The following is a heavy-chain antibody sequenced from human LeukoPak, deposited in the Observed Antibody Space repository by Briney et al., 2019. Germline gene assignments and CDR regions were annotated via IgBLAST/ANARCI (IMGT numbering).Heavy chain of an antibody. D-gene: IGHD3-16*01. V-gene: IGHV3-30-3*01. J-gene: IGHJ4*02. CDR1: GFDFNSYI. CDR2: ISKDGSNE. CDR3: VKDLPVLHS. Sequence: GGSLRLSCAASGFDFNSYIIHWVRQAPGKGLEWVAVISKDGSNEYYADSVKGRFTISRDNSKNTLSLQMNSLSAEDTAVYYCVKDLPVLHSWGQGTLVTVSS.